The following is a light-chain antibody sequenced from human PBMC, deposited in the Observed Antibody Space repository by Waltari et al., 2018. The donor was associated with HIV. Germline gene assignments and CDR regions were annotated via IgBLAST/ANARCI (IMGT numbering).Light chain of an antibody. Sequence: QSLLTQPPSVSGAPRQSVTISCSGTSTNIGHNAVNWYQQLPGQPPRLLIYYDTLVPSGVSDRFSGSSSDTSASLAISGLQSEDEADYYCATWDDTLNALVFGGGTRLTVL. CDR2: YDT. CDR3: ATWDDTLNALV. CDR1: STNIGHNA. J-gene: IGLJ2*01. V-gene: IGLV1-36*01.